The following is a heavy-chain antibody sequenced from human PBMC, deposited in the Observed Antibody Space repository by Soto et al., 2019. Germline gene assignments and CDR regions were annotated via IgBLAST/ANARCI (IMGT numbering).Heavy chain of an antibody. CDR3: ARSGDNFNVLDY. Sequence: PGGSLRLSCAASGFTFSDYYMSWVRQAPGRGLEWISYSSNSGTFARYATSVKGRFXXXXXXXXXXXXXXXXXXXXXXXAVYYCARSGDNFNVLDYWGQXX. V-gene: IGHV3-11*03. CDR2: SSNSGTFA. D-gene: IGHD2-21*01. CDR1: GFTFSDYY. J-gene: IGHJ4*02.